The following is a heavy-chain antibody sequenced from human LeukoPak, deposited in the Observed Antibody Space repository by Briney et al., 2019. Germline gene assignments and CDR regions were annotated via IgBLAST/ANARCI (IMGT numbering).Heavy chain of an antibody. V-gene: IGHV3-53*01. D-gene: IGHD3-16*01. Sequence: GGSLRLSCAASEFAVSNNIMSWLRQAPGKGLGWVSIIYSDGSTYYADSVKGRFTISRDTSKNTLYLQMNSLRAEDTAVYYCARVGLRGDRGNYFDYWGQGTQVTVSS. J-gene: IGHJ4*02. CDR3: ARVGLRGDRGNYFDY. CDR1: EFAVSNNI. CDR2: IYSDGST.